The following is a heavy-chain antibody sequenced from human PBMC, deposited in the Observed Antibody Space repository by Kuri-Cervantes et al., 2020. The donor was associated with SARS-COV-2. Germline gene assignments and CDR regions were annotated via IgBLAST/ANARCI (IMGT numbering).Heavy chain of an antibody. CDR3: ARLEWRYDY. Sequence: SETLSLTCTVSGGSIGSSHCWGWIRQPPGKGLEWIGSIRNGGSTYFNPSLKSRVSISVDTSKNHVSLRLTSVTAADTAVYFCARLEWRYDYWGQGTLVTVSS. D-gene: IGHD5-12*01. CDR1: GGSIGSSHC. CDR2: IRNGGST. V-gene: IGHV4-39*01. J-gene: IGHJ4*02.